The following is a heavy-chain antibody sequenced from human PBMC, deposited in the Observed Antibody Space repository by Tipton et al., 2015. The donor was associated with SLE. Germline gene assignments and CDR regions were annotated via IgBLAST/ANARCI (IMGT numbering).Heavy chain of an antibody. V-gene: IGHV3-30*04. J-gene: IGHJ4*02. CDR3: AVYSGYHFEY. Sequence: SLRLSCAASGFFFRNYAMHWVRQTPGKGLEWVAVISYDGSNKYYADSVKGRFTISRDDSKNTLYLQMNSLRGEDTAVYFCAVYSGYHFEYWGQGTLVTVSS. CDR2: ISYDGSNK. D-gene: IGHD5-12*01. CDR1: GFFFRNYA.